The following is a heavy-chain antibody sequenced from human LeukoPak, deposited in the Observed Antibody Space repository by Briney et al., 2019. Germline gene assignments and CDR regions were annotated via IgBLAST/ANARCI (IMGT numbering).Heavy chain of an antibody. J-gene: IGHJ4*02. CDR1: GFTVSSNY. D-gene: IGHD6-13*01. CDR2: IRSKAYGGTT. CDR3: TRKAAAGSYFDY. V-gene: IGHV3-49*04. Sequence: GGSLRLSCAASGFTVSSNYMSWVRQAPGKGLEWVGFIRSKAYGGTTEYAASVKGRFTISRDDSKSIAYLQMNSLKTEDTAVYYCTRKAAAGSYFDYWGQGTLVTVSS.